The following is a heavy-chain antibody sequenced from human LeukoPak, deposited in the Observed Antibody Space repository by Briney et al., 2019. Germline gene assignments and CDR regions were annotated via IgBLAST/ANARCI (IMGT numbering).Heavy chain of an antibody. CDR2: IYSGGST. D-gene: IGHD5-18*01. V-gene: IGHV3-66*01. CDR3: VKERYAYAFDY. J-gene: IGHJ4*02. Sequence: PGGSLRLSCAASGFTVSSNYMSWVRQAPGKGLEWVSVIYSGGSTYYADSVKGRFTISTDNSKNTLYLQMNSLRAEDAAVYYCVKERYAYAFDYWGQGALVTVS. CDR1: GFTVSSNY.